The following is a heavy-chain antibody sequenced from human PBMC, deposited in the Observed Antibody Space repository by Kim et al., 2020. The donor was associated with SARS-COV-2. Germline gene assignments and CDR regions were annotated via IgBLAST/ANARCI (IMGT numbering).Heavy chain of an antibody. D-gene: IGHD3-3*01. V-gene: IGHV7-4-1*02. CDR3: ARAGGVATIFGVVIIPDFYMDV. Sequence: ASVKVSCKASGYTFTSYAMNWVRKAPGQGLEWMGWINTNTGNPTYAQGFTGRFVFSLDTSVSTAYLQISSLKAEDTAVYYCARAGGVATIFGVVIIPDFYMDVWGKGTTVTVSS. CDR2: INTNTGNP. CDR1: GYTFTSYA. J-gene: IGHJ6*03.